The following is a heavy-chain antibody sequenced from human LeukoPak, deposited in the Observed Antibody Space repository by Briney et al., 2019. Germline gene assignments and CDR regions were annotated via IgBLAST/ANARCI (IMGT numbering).Heavy chain of an antibody. V-gene: IGHV1-2*02. Sequence: GASVKVSCKASGYTFTGYYMHWVRQAPGQGLEWMGWINPNSGGTNYAQKFQGRVTMTRDTSISTAYMELSRLRSDDTAVYYCARDPAHIVVVPAAIGGYKWFDPWGQGTLVTVSS. CDR3: ARDPAHIVVVPAAIGGYKWFDP. J-gene: IGHJ5*02. D-gene: IGHD2-2*01. CDR2: INPNSGGT. CDR1: GYTFTGYY.